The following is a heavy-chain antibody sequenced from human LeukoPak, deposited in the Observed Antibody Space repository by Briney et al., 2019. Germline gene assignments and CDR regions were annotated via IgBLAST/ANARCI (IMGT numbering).Heavy chain of an antibody. CDR2: ISYDGSNK. Sequence: GGSLRLSCAASGFTFSSYAMHWVRQAPGKGLEWVAVISYDGSNKYYADSVKGRFTISRDSSKNTLYLQMNSLRAEDTAVYYCARGTYSGSYYFDYWGQGTLVTVSS. J-gene: IGHJ4*02. D-gene: IGHD1-26*01. CDR3: ARGTYSGSYYFDY. V-gene: IGHV3-30*04. CDR1: GFTFSSYA.